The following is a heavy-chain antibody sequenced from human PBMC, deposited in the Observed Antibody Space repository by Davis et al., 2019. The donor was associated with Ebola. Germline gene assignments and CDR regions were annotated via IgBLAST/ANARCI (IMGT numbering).Heavy chain of an antibody. CDR1: GFTFSSYS. J-gene: IGHJ4*02. D-gene: IGHD3-16*01. Sequence: GESLKISCAASGFTFSSYSMNWVRQAPGKGLEWVSSISSSSSYIYYADSVKGRFTISRDNARNIVYLQMNSLGGDDTAVYYCARGGGGLDYWGQGTLVTVSS. CDR3: ARGGGGLDY. V-gene: IGHV3-21*01. CDR2: ISSSSSYI.